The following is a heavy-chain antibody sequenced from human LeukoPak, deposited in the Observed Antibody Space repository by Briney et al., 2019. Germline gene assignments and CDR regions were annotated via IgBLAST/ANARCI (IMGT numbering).Heavy chain of an antibody. J-gene: IGHJ3*02. CDR1: GYTFTSYD. D-gene: IGHD3-22*01. Sequence: GASVKVSCKASGYTFTSYDINWVRQASGQGLEWMGWMNPNSGNTGYAQKFQGRVTMTRNTSISTAYMELSSLRSEDTAVYYCASRYYDRSGYLAFAIWGQGTMVTVSS. CDR2: MNPNSGNT. V-gene: IGHV1-8*02. CDR3: ASRYYDRSGYLAFAI.